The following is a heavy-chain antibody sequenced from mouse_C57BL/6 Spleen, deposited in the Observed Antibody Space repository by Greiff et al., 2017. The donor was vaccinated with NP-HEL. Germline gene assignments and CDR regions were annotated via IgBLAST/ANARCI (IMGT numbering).Heavy chain of an antibody. CDR1: GYTFTSYW. J-gene: IGHJ2*01. Sequence: VQLQQPGAELVKPGASVKLSCKASGYTFTSYWMQWVKQRPGQGLEWIGEIDPSDSYTNYNQQFKGKATLTVDTSSSPAYMQLSSLTSEDSAVYYCASRDGGYYVSDWGRGTTLTVSS. CDR3: ASRDGGYYVSD. D-gene: IGHD2-3*01. V-gene: IGHV1-50*01. CDR2: IDPSDSYT.